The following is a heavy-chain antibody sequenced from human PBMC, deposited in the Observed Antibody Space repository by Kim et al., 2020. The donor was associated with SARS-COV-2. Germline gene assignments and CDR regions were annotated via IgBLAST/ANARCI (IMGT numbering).Heavy chain of an antibody. CDR2: I. Sequence: ISYADSVKGRFTTSRDNDNKSLLLQMNNLRVEDTAVYYCAGTVWFFFDYWGQGALVTVSS. V-gene: IGHV3-48*03. CDR3: AGTVWFFFDY. D-gene: IGHD6-19*01. J-gene: IGHJ4*02.